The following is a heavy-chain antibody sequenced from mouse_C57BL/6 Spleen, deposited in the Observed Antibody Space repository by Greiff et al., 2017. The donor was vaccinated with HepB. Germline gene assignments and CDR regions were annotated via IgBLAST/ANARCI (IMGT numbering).Heavy chain of an antibody. CDR1: GYAFSSYW. V-gene: IGHV1-80*01. CDR3: ATNYDYDPSGFAY. J-gene: IGHJ3*01. D-gene: IGHD2-4*01. CDR2: IYPGDGDT. Sequence: VKLVESGAELVKPGASVKISCKASGYAFSSYWMNWVKQRPGKGLEWIGQIYPGDGDTNYNGKFKGKATLTADKSSSTAYMQLSSLTSEDSAVYFCATNYDYDPSGFAYWGQGTLVTVSA.